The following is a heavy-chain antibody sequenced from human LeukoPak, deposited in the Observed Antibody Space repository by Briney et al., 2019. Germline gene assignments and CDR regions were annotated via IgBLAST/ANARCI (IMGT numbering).Heavy chain of an antibody. CDR1: GGSISSSSYY. J-gene: IGHJ5*02. D-gene: IGHD3-3*01. Sequence: SETLSLTCTVSGGSISSSSYYWGWIRQPPGKGLEWIGSIYYSGSTYYNPSLKSRVTISVDTSKNQFSLKLSSVTAADTAVYYCARQSGYYNWFDPWGQGTLVTVSS. CDR2: IYYSGST. V-gene: IGHV4-39*01. CDR3: ARQSGYYNWFDP.